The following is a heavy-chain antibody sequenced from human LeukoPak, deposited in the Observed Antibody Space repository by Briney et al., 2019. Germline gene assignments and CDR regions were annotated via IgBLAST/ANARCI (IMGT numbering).Heavy chain of an antibody. CDR3: ASPAGY. Sequence: SETLSLTCAVSGYSISSGYYWGWIRQPPGKGLEWIGSIYHSGSTYYNPSLKSRVTISVDTSKNQFSLKLSSVTAADTAVYYCASPAGYSGQGTLVTVSS. J-gene: IGHJ4*02. V-gene: IGHV4-38-2*01. D-gene: IGHD6-13*01. CDR1: GYSISSGYY. CDR2: IYHSGST.